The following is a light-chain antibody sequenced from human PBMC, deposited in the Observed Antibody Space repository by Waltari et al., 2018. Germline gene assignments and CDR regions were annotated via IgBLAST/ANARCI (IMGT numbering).Light chain of an antibody. CDR2: GKN. CDR1: SLRSYY. Sequence: SSELTQDPAVSVAFGPPVRITSQGDSLRSYYASWYQQKPGQAPVLVIYGKNNRPSGIPDRFSGSSSGNTASLTITGAQAEDEADYYCNSRDSSGNHLVFGTGTKVTVL. CDR3: NSRDSSGNHLV. J-gene: IGLJ1*01. V-gene: IGLV3-19*01.